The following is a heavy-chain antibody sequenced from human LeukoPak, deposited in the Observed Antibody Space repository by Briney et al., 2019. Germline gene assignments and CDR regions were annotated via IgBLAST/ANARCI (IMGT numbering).Heavy chain of an antibody. CDR3: ARVRYCSSTSCSGGRGNWFDP. V-gene: IGHV3-7*01. CDR1: GFTFSSYW. J-gene: IGHJ5*02. CDR2: IKQDGSEK. D-gene: IGHD2-2*01. Sequence: QPGGSLRLSCAASGFTFSSYWMNWVRQAPGKGLEWVANIKQDGSEKNYVDAVKGRFTISRDNAKNSLYLQMNSLRAEDTAVYYCARVRYCSSTSCSGGRGNWFDPWGQGTLVTVSS.